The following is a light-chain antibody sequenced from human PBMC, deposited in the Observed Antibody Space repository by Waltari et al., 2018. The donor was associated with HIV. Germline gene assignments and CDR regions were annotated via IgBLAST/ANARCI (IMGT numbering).Light chain of an antibody. V-gene: IGLV10-54*01. CDR3: SAWDSSLSAWV. J-gene: IGLJ3*02. CDR2: RNN. Sequence: QAGLTQPPSVSKDLRQNATLTCTGNINNVGDQGAAWLQQHQGHPPKLLSSRNNNRPSGISERFSASRSGNTASLTITGLQPEDEADYYCSAWDSSLSAWVFGGGTKLTVL. CDR1: INNVGDQG.